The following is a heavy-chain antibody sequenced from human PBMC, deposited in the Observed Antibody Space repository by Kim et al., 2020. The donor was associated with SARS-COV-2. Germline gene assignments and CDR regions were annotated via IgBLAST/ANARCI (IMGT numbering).Heavy chain of an antibody. J-gene: IGHJ4*02. CDR2: ISGSGGST. CDR3: AKTPASRKLYWWRYFDY. CDR1: GFTFSSYA. V-gene: IGHV3-23*01. D-gene: IGHD2-8*02. Sequence: GGSLRLSCAASGFTFSSYAMSWVRQAPGKGLEWVSAISGSGGSTYYADSVKGRFTISRDNSKNTLYLQMNSLRAEDTAVYYCAKTPASRKLYWWRYFDYWGQGTLVTVSS.